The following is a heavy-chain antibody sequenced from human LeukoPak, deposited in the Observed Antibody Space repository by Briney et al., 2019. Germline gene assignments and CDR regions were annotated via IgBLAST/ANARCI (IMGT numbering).Heavy chain of an antibody. CDR3: ARESKGCYYDSSGYYYGAFDI. CDR2: VYYSGST. J-gene: IGHJ3*02. CDR1: GGSVSNASYY. D-gene: IGHD3-22*01. Sequence: SETLSLTCTVSGGSVSNASYYWSWIRQPPGKGLDWIGYVYYSGSTNYSPSLKSRVTLSVDTSKNQFSLKLSSVTAADTAVYYCARESKGCYYDSSGYYYGAFDIWGQGTMVTVSS. V-gene: IGHV4-61*01.